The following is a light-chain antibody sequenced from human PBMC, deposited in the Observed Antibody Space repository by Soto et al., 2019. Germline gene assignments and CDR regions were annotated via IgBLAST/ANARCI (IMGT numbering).Light chain of an antibody. CDR3: LSYTASSTVV. V-gene: IGLV2-14*01. CDR1: SSDIGAYNS. Sequence: QSALTQPASVSGSPGQSITISCTGTSSDIGAYNSVSWYQRHPGKAPKLIVFQVSFRPSAVSDRFSGSKSDNTASLTISGLQTEDEADYYCLSYTASSTVVFGTGTKVTVL. J-gene: IGLJ1*01. CDR2: QVS.